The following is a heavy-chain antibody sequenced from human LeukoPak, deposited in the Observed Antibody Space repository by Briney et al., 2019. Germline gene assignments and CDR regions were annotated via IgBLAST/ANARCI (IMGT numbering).Heavy chain of an antibody. J-gene: IGHJ3*02. CDR1: GGSIGSYY. Sequence: SETLSLTCTVSGGSIGSYYWGWIRQPPGKGLEWIGYIYYSGSTNYNPSLKSRVTISVDTSKNQFSLKLSSVTAADTAVYYCAREDGYNAFDIWGQGTMVTVSS. CDR2: IYYSGST. CDR3: AREDGYNAFDI. V-gene: IGHV4-59*12. D-gene: IGHD5-12*01.